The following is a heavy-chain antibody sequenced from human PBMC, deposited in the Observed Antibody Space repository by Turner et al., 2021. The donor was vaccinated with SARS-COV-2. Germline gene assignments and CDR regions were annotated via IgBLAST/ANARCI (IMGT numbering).Heavy chain of an antibody. V-gene: IGHV4-34*01. Sequence: QVQLQQWGAGLLKPSETLSLTCAVYGGSFSGYFWTWIRQPPGKGLEWIGEINHSGSTNYNPSLKSRVTISVDTSKNQFSLKPSSVTAADTAVYYCARGQGWLQPPFGYWGQGTLVTVSS. CDR1: GGSFSGYF. CDR3: ARGQGWLQPPFGY. D-gene: IGHD3-3*01. J-gene: IGHJ4*02. CDR2: INHSGST.